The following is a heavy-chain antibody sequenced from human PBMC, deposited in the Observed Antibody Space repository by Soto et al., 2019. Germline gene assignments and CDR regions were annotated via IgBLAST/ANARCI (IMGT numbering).Heavy chain of an antibody. V-gene: IGHV1-18*01. CDR1: GYTFSTSG. Sequence: ASVKVSCKASGYTFSTSGMSWLRQAPGQGLEWMGWISTYNGDTNDAPKFQDRVTMTSDTSTSTVYMELRSLRSDDTAVYYCASAGAAPYYYYGMDVWGQGTRVTVSS. CDR3: ASAGAAPYYYYGMDV. J-gene: IGHJ6*02. CDR2: ISTYNGDT. D-gene: IGHD2-15*01.